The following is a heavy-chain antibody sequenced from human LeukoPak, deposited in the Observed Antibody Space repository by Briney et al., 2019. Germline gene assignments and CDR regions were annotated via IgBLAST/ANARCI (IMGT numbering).Heavy chain of an antibody. Sequence: SETLSLTCAVYGGSFSGYYWSWIRQPPGKGLEWIGEINHSGGTNYNPSLKSRVTISVDTSKNQFSLKLSSVTAADTAVYYCARDISSSWYHYMDVWGKGTTVAVSS. D-gene: IGHD6-13*01. CDR1: GGSFSGYY. CDR3: ARDISSSWYHYMDV. CDR2: INHSGGT. V-gene: IGHV4-34*01. J-gene: IGHJ6*03.